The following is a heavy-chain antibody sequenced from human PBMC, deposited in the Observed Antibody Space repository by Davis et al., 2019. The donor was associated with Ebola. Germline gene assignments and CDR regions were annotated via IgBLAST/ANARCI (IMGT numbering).Heavy chain of an antibody. CDR1: GFSFSAFG. J-gene: IGHJ6*02. D-gene: IGHD3-3*01. CDR3: ARDLITISRRYYGMDV. CDR2: IWYDGTKQ. V-gene: IGHV3-33*01. Sequence: GESLKISCAASGFSFSAFGMHWVRQAPGKGLEWVALIWYDGTKQYYADSVKGRFTISRDNAKNSLYLQMNSLRAEDTAVYYCARDLITISRRYYGMDVWGQGTTVTVSS.